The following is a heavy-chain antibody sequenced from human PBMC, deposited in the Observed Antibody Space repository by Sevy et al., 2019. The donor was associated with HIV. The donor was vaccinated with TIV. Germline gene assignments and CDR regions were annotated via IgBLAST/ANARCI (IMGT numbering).Heavy chain of an antibody. J-gene: IGHJ4*02. V-gene: IGHV1-2*02. D-gene: IGHD6-13*01. CDR3: ARGEFASSSPLGY. CDR2: INPNNGGT. CDR1: GYTFTGYY. Sequence: ASVKVSCKASGYTFTGYYMHWVRQAPGQGLEWMGWINPNNGGTNYAQKFQGRVTMTRDTSSSTAYMELSRLRSDDTAVYYCARGEFASSSPLGYWGQGTLVTVSS.